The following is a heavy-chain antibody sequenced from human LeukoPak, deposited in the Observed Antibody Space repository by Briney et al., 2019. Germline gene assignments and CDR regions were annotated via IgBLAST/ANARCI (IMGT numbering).Heavy chain of an antibody. CDR3: AKNGEVLSWFDP. V-gene: IGHV3-23*01. J-gene: IGHJ5*02. CDR1: GFTFTSYA. Sequence: GGSLKLSCAASGFTFTSYAMSWVRQAPGKGLEWVSTISGSGGSPYYADSVKGRFTISRDNSKNTLYLQMNSLRAEDTAVYSCAKNGEVLSWFDPWGQGTLVTVSS. CDR2: ISGSGGSP. D-gene: IGHD3-10*01.